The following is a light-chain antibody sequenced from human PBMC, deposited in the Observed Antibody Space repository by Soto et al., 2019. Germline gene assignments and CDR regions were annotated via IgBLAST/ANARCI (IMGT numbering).Light chain of an antibody. Sequence: QSVLTQPRSVSGSPGQSVTISCTGTNSDGGNYNYVSWYQQHPGKAPKLMIYDVSKRPSGVPDRFSGSKSGNTASLTISGLQAEDEADYYCCSYAGRYALWVFGGGTKLTVL. CDR3: CSYAGRYALWV. V-gene: IGLV2-11*01. CDR1: NSDGGNYNY. J-gene: IGLJ3*02. CDR2: DVS.